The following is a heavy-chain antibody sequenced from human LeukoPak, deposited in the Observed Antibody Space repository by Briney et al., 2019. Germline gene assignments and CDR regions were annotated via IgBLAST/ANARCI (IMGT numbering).Heavy chain of an antibody. V-gene: IGHV3-23*01. J-gene: IGHJ4*02. D-gene: IGHD6-19*01. Sequence: GRSLRLSCGVAGFTLNTYDMSWVRQAPGKGLEWVSGISGSGGATYYADFVKGRFTISRDNSKNMLYLQMSSLRAEDTALYYCANSRGGWYHGYWGEGTLVTVSS. CDR1: GFTLNTYD. CDR2: ISGSGGAT. CDR3: ANSRGGWYHGY.